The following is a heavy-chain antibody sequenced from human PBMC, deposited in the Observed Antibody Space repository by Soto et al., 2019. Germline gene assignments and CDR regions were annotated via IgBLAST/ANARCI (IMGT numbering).Heavy chain of an antibody. J-gene: IGHJ5*02. D-gene: IGHD3-3*01. CDR3: ARRGHLFYDFWSGYKPNWFDP. V-gene: IGHV4-34*01. CDR2: INHSGST. CDR1: GGSFSGYY. Sequence: SETLSLTCAVYGGSFSGYYWSWIRQPPGKGLEWIGEINHSGSTNYNPSLKSRVTISVDTSKNQFSLKLSSVTAADTAVYYRARRGHLFYDFWSGYKPNWFDPWGQGTLVTVSS.